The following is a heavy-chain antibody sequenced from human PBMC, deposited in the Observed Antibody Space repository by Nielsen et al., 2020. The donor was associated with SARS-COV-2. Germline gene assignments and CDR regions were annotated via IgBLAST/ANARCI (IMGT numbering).Heavy chain of an antibody. Sequence: SGPTLVKPTQTLTLTCTFSGFSLSTSGMCVSWIRQPPGKALEWLARIDWDDDSYYSPSLKTRLTVSKGTSKNQVVLTMANMDPVDTATYYCARSYSNTGHYYYPLMDVWGKGTTVTVSS. D-gene: IGHD6-13*01. J-gene: IGHJ6*03. CDR1: GFSLSTSGMC. CDR2: IDWDDDS. CDR3: ARSYSNTGHYYYPLMDV. V-gene: IGHV2-70*11.